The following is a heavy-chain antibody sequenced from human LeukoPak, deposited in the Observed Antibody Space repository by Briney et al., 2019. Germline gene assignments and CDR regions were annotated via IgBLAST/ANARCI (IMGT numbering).Heavy chain of an antibody. CDR3: ARADTAMFSMSNFDH. V-gene: IGHV3-30-3*01. D-gene: IGHD5-18*01. CDR1: GFTFSSYA. J-gene: IGHJ4*02. CDR2: ISYDGSNK. Sequence: GRSLRLSCAASGFTFSSYAMHWVRQAPGKGLEWVAVISYDGSNKYYADSVKGRFTISRDNSKNTLYLQMNSLRAEDTAVYYCARADTAMFSMSNFDHWGQGTLVTVSS.